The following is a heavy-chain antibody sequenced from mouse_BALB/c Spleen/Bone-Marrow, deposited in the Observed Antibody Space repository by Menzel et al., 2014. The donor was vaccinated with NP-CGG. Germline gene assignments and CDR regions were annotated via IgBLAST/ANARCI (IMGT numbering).Heavy chain of an antibody. CDR2: INPSTGYT. CDR1: GYTFTSYW. V-gene: IGHV1-7*01. Sequence: VQLQQSGAELAKPGASVKMSCKASGYTFTSYWMHLVKQRPGQGLEWIGYINPSTGYTEYNQKFKDKATLTADKSSSTAYVQLSSLTSEDSAVYYCARDWYFDVWGAGTTVTVSS. J-gene: IGHJ1*01. CDR3: ARDWYFDV.